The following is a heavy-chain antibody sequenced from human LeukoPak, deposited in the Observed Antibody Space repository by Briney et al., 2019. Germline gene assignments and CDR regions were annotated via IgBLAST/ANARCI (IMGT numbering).Heavy chain of an antibody. CDR2: IYYSGST. D-gene: IGHD1-1*01. CDR1: GGSISSYY. V-gene: IGHV4-59*01. J-gene: IGHJ5*02. Sequence: SETLSLTCTVSGGSISSYYWSWIRQPPGKGLEWIGYIYYSGSTNYNPSLKSRVTISVDTSKNQFSLKLSSVTAADTAVYYCAREGQLERAYNGFDPWGQGTLVTVSS. CDR3: AREGQLERAYNGFDP.